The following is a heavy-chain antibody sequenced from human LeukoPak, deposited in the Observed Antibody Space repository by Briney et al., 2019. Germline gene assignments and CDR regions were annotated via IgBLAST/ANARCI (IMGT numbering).Heavy chain of an antibody. Sequence: GGSLRLSCAASGFSLSISSMLSVRQAPGGGLGWVSSISIGSSPYTYYADSLKGRFTISRDNAKNSVCLQMNSLRPEDTAVYYCASYTLWYGDSWGQGTLVTVSS. CDR3: ASYTLWYGDS. CDR1: GFSLSISS. CDR2: ISIGSSPYT. J-gene: IGHJ4*02. D-gene: IGHD3-10*01. V-gene: IGHV3-21*06.